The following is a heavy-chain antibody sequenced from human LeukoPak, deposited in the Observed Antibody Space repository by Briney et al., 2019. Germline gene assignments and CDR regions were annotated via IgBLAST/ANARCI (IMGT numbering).Heavy chain of an antibody. Sequence: GGSLRLSCAASGFTFSSYGMHWVRQAPGKGLEWVAFIRYDGSNKYYADSVKGRFTISRDNSKNTLYLQMNSLRAEDTAVYYCVKAVTIFGVVIRPPYFDYWGQGTLVTVSS. J-gene: IGHJ4*02. V-gene: IGHV3-30*02. CDR3: VKAVTIFGVVIRPPYFDY. CDR1: GFTFSSYG. D-gene: IGHD3-3*01. CDR2: IRYDGSNK.